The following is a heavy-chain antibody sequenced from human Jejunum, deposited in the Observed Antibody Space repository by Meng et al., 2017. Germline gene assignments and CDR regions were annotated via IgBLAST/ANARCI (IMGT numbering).Heavy chain of an antibody. CDR3: AKYMVGGFYYCGMDV. Sequence: ESLKISCAASGFSFSSSAVSWVRQAPGKGLEWVSGISGSGGSTNYADSVKGRFTISRDNSKNTLYLQMNSLRAEDTAVYYCAKYMVGGFYYCGMDVWGQGTTVTVSS. J-gene: IGHJ6*02. V-gene: IGHV3-23*01. CDR1: GFSFSSSA. D-gene: IGHD4/OR15-4a*01. CDR2: ISGSGGST.